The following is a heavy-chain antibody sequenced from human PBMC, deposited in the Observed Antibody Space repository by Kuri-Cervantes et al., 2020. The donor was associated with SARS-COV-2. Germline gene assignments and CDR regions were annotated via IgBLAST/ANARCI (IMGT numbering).Heavy chain of an antibody. J-gene: IGHJ4*02. Sequence: SVNVSCKASGGTFSSYAISWVRQAPGQGLEWMGRIIPILGIANYAQKFQGRVKITADKSTSTAYMELSSLRSEDTAVYYCAREMATITAQGYFDYWGQGTLVTVSS. D-gene: IGHD5-24*01. CDR1: GGTFSSYA. CDR2: IIPILGIA. V-gene: IGHV1-69*04. CDR3: AREMATITAQGYFDY.